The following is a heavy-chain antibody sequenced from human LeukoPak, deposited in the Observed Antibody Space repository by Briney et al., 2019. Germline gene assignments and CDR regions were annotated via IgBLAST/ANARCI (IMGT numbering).Heavy chain of an antibody. D-gene: IGHD3-16*01. Sequence: GGSLRLSCVASGITFSSYSMNWVRQAPGKGLEWVSYISSFSGTINYADSVKGRFTISRDNAKNSLYLQMDSLRAEDTAVYYCARDQGGVGYWGQGTLVTVSS. V-gene: IGHV3-48*01. CDR3: ARDQGGVGY. J-gene: IGHJ4*02. CDR2: ISSFSGTI. CDR1: GITFSSYS.